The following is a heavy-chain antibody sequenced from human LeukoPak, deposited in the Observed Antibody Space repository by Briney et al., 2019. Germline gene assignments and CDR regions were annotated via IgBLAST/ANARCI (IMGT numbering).Heavy chain of an antibody. D-gene: IGHD6-13*01. CDR1: GYTFTSYD. V-gene: IGHV1-8*01. J-gene: IGHJ6*02. CDR2: MNPNSGNT. CDR3: ARGGIAAAVVYYYYYYGMDV. Sequence: ASVKVSCKASGYTFTSYDINWVRQATGQGLEWMGWMNPNSGNTGYAQKFQGRVTMTRNTSISTAYMELSSLKSEDTAVYYCARGGIAAAVVYYYYYYGMDVWGQGTTVTVSS.